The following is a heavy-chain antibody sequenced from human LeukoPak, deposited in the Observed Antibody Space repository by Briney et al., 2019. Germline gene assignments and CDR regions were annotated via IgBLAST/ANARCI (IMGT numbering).Heavy chain of an antibody. Sequence: GGSLRLSCAASGFTFSDYYMGWIRQAPGKGLEWVSYISSSGSTIYYADSVKGRFTISRDNAKNSLYLQMNSLRAEDTAVYYCARDHLDWVTFPFDYWGQGTLVTVSS. CDR2: ISSSGSTI. CDR1: GFTFSDYY. D-gene: IGHD3-9*01. V-gene: IGHV3-11*04. CDR3: ARDHLDWVTFPFDY. J-gene: IGHJ4*02.